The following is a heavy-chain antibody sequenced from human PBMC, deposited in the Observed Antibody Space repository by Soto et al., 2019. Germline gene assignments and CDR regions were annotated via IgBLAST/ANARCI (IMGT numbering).Heavy chain of an antibody. CDR1: GGTFSSYT. Sequence: SVKVSCTASGGTFSSYTISWVRQAPGQGLEWMGRIIPILGIANYAQKFQGRVTITADKSTSTAYMELSSLRSEDTAVYYCARDLYCSGGSCYYPGDYYYYYIDVWGKGTTVTVSS. D-gene: IGHD2-15*01. V-gene: IGHV1-69*04. J-gene: IGHJ6*03. CDR3: ARDLYCSGGSCYYPGDYYYYYIDV. CDR2: IIPILGIA.